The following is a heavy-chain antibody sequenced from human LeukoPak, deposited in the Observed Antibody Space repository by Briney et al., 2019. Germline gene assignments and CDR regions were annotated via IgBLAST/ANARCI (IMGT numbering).Heavy chain of an antibody. CDR1: GGTFSSYA. CDR2: IIPIFGTA. CDR3: ARDAGGYDFKY. V-gene: IGHV1-69*13. D-gene: IGHD5-12*01. J-gene: IGHJ4*02. Sequence: GASVKVSCKASGGTFSSYAISWVRQAPGQGLEWMGGIIPIFGTANYAQKFQGRVTITADESTSTAYMELSSLRSEDTAVYYCARDAGGYDFKYWGQGTLDTVSS.